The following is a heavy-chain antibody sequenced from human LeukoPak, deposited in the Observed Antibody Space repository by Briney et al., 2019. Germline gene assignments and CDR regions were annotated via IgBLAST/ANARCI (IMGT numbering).Heavy chain of an antibody. CDR1: GFQFSSYW. CDR3: ARERSAWRI. Sequence: GGSLRLSCAASGFQFSSYWMSLVRQAPGKGLEWVANIKEDGSDKYYVDSVKGRFTISRDNAKNSMFLQMNSLRAEDTAVYYCARERSAWRIWGQGTMVTVSS. J-gene: IGHJ3*02. CDR2: IKEDGSDK. V-gene: IGHV3-7*01. D-gene: IGHD1-1*01.